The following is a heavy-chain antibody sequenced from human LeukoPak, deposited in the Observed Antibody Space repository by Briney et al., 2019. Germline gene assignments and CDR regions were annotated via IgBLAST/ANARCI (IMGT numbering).Heavy chain of an antibody. CDR1: GFTFSSYA. J-gene: IGHJ4*02. V-gene: IGHV3-30*02. Sequence: GGSLRLSCAASGFTFSSYAMSWVRQAPGKGLEWVAVIHGDGGDKYYAGSVKGRFTLSRDNSKDTLSLQMNSLRAEDTAVYYCTKDITNYYIWDYWGQGTLVTVSS. CDR3: TKDITNYYIWDY. CDR2: IHGDGGDK. D-gene: IGHD4/OR15-4a*01.